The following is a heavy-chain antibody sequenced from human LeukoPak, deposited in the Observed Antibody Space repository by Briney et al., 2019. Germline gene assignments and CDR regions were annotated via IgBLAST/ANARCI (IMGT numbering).Heavy chain of an antibody. CDR3: TRAVVVTASDS. CDR1: GFTFSSYW. CDR2: INQDGSEE. V-gene: IGHV3-7*02. J-gene: IGHJ4*02. D-gene: IGHD2-21*02. Sequence: PGGSLRLSCAASGFTFSSYWMSWVRQAPGQGLEWVANINQDGSEERYLDSVKGRFTISRDNAKNTVYLQLSSLRAEDTAVYYCTRAVVVTASDSWGQGTLVTVSS.